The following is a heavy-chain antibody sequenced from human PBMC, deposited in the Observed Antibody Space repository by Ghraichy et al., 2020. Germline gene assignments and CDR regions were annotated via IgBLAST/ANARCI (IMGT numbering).Heavy chain of an antibody. V-gene: IGHV6-1*01. Sequence: SLRLSLTCAISGDSVSSNSATWNWIRQSPSRGLEWLGRTYYRSKWYNDYAVSVTSRITINPETSENQFSLQLNSVTPEDTAVYYCARQSSSSTHYSGRDVWGQGTTVTVSS. CDR1: GDSVSSNSAT. D-gene: IGHD6-6*01. CDR3: ARQSSSSTHYSGRDV. CDR2: TYYRSKWYN. J-gene: IGHJ6*02.